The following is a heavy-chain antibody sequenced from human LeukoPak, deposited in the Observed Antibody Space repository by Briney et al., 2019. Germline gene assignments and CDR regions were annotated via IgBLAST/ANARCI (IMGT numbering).Heavy chain of an antibody. Sequence: ASVKVSCKASGYTFTSYCMHWVRQAPGQGLEWMGIINPSGGSTSYAQKFQGRVTMTRDTSISTAYMELSRLRSDDTAVYYCASSGGGSAFDIWGQGTMVTVSS. V-gene: IGHV1-46*01. CDR1: GYTFTSYC. CDR3: ASSGGGSAFDI. D-gene: IGHD2-15*01. CDR2: INPSGGST. J-gene: IGHJ3*02.